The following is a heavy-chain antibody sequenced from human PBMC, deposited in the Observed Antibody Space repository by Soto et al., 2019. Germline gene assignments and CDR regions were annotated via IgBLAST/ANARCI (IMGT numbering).Heavy chain of an antibody. CDR3: AKVTSGP. Sequence: GGSLRLSCAASGFTFNIYAVNWVRQAPGKGLEWVSGISGSGGSTYYADSVKGRFTISRDNSKNTLNLQMNSLRAEDTAVYYCAKVTSGPWGQGTLVTVSS. CDR2: ISGSGGST. D-gene: IGHD4-4*01. V-gene: IGHV3-23*01. CDR1: GFTFNIYA. J-gene: IGHJ5*02.